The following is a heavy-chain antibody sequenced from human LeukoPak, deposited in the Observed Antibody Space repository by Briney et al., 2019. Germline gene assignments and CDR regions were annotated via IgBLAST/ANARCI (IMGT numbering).Heavy chain of an antibody. CDR2: IYTGGTT. V-gene: IGHV3-53*01. J-gene: IGHJ4*02. Sequence: GGSLRLSCAASGFTVNSNYMSWVRQAPGKGLEWVSVIYTGGTTDYADSVKGRFTISRDNSKNTLFLQMNSLRAVDTAVYYCARLPKTTYFDYWGQGTLVTVFS. D-gene: IGHD4-11*01. CDR1: GFTVNSNY. CDR3: ARLPKTTYFDY.